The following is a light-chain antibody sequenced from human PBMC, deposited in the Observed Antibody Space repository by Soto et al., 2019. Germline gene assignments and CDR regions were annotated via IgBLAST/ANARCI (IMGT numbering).Light chain of an antibody. CDR3: QQYNAYSQA. J-gene: IGKJ1*01. V-gene: IGKV1-5*03. Sequence: DIPMTQSPSPLSASVGDRVTITCRASESGSRWLAWYQQKPGRTPKLLIYQPSTLETGVPSRFSGSGSGTEFTLPSSSLQPDDFATYYCQQYNAYSQAFGQGTKGESK. CDR1: ESGSRW. CDR2: QPS.